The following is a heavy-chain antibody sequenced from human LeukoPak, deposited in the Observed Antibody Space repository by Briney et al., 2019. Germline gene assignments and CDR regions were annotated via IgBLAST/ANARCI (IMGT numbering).Heavy chain of an antibody. Sequence: GGSLRLSCAASGFTFSSYWMSWVRQAPGKGLEWVANIKQDGSEKYYVDSVKGRFTISRDNAKNSLDLQMNSLRAEDAAVYYCARIPTYYYDSSGYYPVRYHYYFDYWGQGTLVTVSS. J-gene: IGHJ4*02. CDR1: GFTFSSYW. CDR2: IKQDGSEK. V-gene: IGHV3-7*01. CDR3: ARIPTYYYDSSGYYPVRYHYYFDY. D-gene: IGHD3-22*01.